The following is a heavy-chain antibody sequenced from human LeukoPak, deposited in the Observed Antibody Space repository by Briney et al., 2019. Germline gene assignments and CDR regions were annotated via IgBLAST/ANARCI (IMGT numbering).Heavy chain of an antibody. D-gene: IGHD6-19*01. CDR2: ISAYNGNT. J-gene: IGHJ6*02. V-gene: IGHV1-18*01. Sequence: ASVKVSCKASGYTFTSYGISWVRQAPGQGLEWMGWISAYNGNTNYAQKLQGRVTMTTDTSTSTAYMELRSLRSDDTAVYYCARDYRRQWLKYYYYGMDVWGQGATVTVSS. CDR1: GYTFTSYG. CDR3: ARDYRRQWLKYYYYGMDV.